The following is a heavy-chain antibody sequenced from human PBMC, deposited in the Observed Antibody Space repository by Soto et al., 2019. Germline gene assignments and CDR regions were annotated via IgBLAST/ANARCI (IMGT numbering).Heavy chain of an antibody. V-gene: IGHV3-74*01. D-gene: IGHD6-19*01. CDR1: GFTFSSYW. J-gene: IGHJ4*02. CDR2: INSDGSST. CDR3: ARGSMPYSSGWYGVDY. Sequence: GGSLRLSCAASGFTFSSYWMHWVRQAPGKGLVWVSRINSDGSSTSYADSVKGQFTISRDNAKNTLYLQMNSLRAEDTAVYYCARGSMPYSSGWYGVDYWGQGTLVTVSS.